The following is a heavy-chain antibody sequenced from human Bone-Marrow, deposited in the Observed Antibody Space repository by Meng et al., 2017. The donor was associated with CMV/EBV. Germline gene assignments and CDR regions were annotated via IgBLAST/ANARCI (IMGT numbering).Heavy chain of an antibody. Sequence: SETLSLTCTVSGGSISSYYWSWIRQPPGKGLEWIGYIYYSGSTNYNPSLKSRVTISVDTSKNQFSLKLSSVTAADTAVYYCAREGEDTMVRGTVRYYYGMDVWGQGTTVTVPS. V-gene: IGHV4-59*01. CDR2: IYYSGST. CDR3: AREGEDTMVRGTVRYYYGMDV. J-gene: IGHJ6*02. CDR1: GGSISSYY. D-gene: IGHD3-10*01.